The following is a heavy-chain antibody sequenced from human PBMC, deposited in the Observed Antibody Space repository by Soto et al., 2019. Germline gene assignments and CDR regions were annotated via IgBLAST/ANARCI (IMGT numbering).Heavy chain of an antibody. J-gene: IGHJ4*02. V-gene: IGHV1-2*04. CDR1: GYTFTGYY. D-gene: IGHD3-16*01. CDR2: INPNSGGT. Sequence: ASVKVSCKASGYTFTGYYMHWVRRAPGQGLEWMGWINPNSGGTNYAQKFQGWVTMTRDTSISTAYMELSRLRSDDPAGYYWARDIHGGGSGFDYWGQGTLVTVSS. CDR3: ARDIHGGGSGFDY.